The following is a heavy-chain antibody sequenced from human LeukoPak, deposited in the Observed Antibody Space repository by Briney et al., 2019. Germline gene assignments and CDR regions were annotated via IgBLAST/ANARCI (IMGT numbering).Heavy chain of an antibody. CDR2: INHSGST. Sequence: SETLSLTCAVYGGSFSGYYWSWIRQPPGKGLEWIGEINHSGSTNYNPSLKSRVSISVDTSKNQFSLKLSSVTAADTTVYYCAMTDSNFDYWGQGTLVTVSS. V-gene: IGHV4-34*01. CDR3: AMTDSNFDY. CDR1: GGSFSGYY. J-gene: IGHJ4*02. D-gene: IGHD3-22*01.